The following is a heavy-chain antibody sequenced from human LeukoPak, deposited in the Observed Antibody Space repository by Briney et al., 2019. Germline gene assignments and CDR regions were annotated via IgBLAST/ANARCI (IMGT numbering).Heavy chain of an antibody. V-gene: IGHV1-8*01. Sequence: GASVKVSCKASGYTFTSYDINWVRQATGQGLEWMRWMNPNSGNTGYAQKFQGRVTMTRNTSISAAYMELSSLRSEDTAVYYCAREGPSGHPPGYWGQGTLVTVSS. CDR2: MNPNSGNT. D-gene: IGHD1-1*01. CDR1: GYTFTSYD. CDR3: AREGPSGHPPGY. J-gene: IGHJ4*02.